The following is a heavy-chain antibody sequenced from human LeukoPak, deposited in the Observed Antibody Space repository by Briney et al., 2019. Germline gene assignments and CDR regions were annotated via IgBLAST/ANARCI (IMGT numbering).Heavy chain of an antibody. CDR3: ATGRRYGSGSYLIFDY. D-gene: IGHD3-10*01. CDR2: IYYSGST. CDR1: GGSISSYY. Sequence: SETLSLTCTVSGGSISSYYWSWIRQPPGKGLEWIGYIYYSGSTNYNPSLKSRVTISVDTSKNQFSLKLSSVTAEDTAVYYCATGRRYGSGSYLIFDYWGQGTLVTVSS. V-gene: IGHV4-59*01. J-gene: IGHJ4*02.